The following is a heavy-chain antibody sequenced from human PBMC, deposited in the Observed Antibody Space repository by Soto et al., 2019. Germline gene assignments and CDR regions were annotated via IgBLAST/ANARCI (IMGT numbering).Heavy chain of an antibody. Sequence: EVQLLESGGGLVQPGGSLRLSCAASGFSFSNYAVTWVRQAPGKGLEWVSAISASGGSTYYADSVEGRFTISRDNSKNTVQLEMNSLRAEDTAVYYCAKRLWSGSNSVGNGMDVWGQGTTVTVSS. CDR2: ISASGGST. CDR1: GFSFSNYA. J-gene: IGHJ6*02. CDR3: AKRLWSGSNSVGNGMDV. D-gene: IGHD3-3*01. V-gene: IGHV3-23*01.